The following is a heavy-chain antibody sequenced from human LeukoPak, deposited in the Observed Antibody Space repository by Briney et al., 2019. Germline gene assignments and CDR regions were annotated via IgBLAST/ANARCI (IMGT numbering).Heavy chain of an antibody. CDR1: GFTFSSYA. CDR3: AKTLDSSSWYNL. J-gene: IGHJ4*02. Sequence: GGSLRLSCAASGFTFSSYAMSWVRQAPGKGLEWVSAISGSGGSTYYADSVKGRFTISRDNSKNTPYLQMNSLRAEDTAVYYCAKTLDSSSWYNLRGQGTLVTVSS. D-gene: IGHD6-13*01. CDR2: ISGSGGST. V-gene: IGHV3-23*01.